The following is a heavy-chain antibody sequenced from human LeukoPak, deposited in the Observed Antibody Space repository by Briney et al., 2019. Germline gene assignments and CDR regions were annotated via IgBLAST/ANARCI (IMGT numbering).Heavy chain of an antibody. CDR1: GGSISSSGYY. Sequence: PSETLSLTCTVSGGSISSSGYYWGWIRQHPGKGLEWIGYIYDSGTTYYSPALQSRVTISVDTSDNKFSLNLRSLTAADTAVYYCARGGDRRGFDFWGQGTLVTVSS. CDR3: ARGGDRRGFDF. D-gene: IGHD1-14*01. V-gene: IGHV4-31*03. CDR2: IYDSGTT. J-gene: IGHJ4*02.